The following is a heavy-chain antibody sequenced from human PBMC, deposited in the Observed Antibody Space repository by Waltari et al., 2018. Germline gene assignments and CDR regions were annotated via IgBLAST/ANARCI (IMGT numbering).Heavy chain of an antibody. CDR2: MHYSGST. Sequence: QVQLQESGPGLVKPSETLSLTCTVSGGSISSYYWSWIREPPGKGLEWIGYMHYSGSTDYSPSLSSGVTISVDTSKNQSSLRVSSVTAADTAVYYCAGREDTGQSWFDPWGQGTLVTVSS. D-gene: IGHD2-15*01. CDR1: GGSISSYY. J-gene: IGHJ5*02. CDR3: AGREDTGQSWFDP. V-gene: IGHV4-59*08.